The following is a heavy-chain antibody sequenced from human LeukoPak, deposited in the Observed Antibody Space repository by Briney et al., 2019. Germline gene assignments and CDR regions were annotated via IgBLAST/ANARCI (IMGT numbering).Heavy chain of an antibody. Sequence: GGSLRLSCAASGFTFSSYSMNWVRQAPGKGLEWVSSISSSSSYIYYADSVKGRFTISRDNAKNSLYLQMNSLRAEDTAVYYCARTSGGSDPEGVWGQGTTVTVSS. CDR3: ARTSGGSDPEGV. D-gene: IGHD3-10*01. J-gene: IGHJ6*02. CDR2: ISSSSSYI. CDR1: GFTFSSYS. V-gene: IGHV3-21*01.